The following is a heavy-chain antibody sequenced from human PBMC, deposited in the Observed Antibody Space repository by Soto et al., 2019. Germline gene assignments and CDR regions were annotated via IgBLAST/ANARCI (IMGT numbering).Heavy chain of an antibody. Sequence: QVQLVESGGGLVKPGGSLRLSCAVSGFTVSDHYMTWIRQAPGKGLEWVSYISGSGRYTNYADSVKGRFIISRDIAQNLLWLQINSLRDEDTDVYNCAISSGGTPVFGYKYGLDVWGQVNEGTVAS. CDR1: GFTVSDHY. CDR3: AISSGGTPVFGYKYGLDV. V-gene: IGHV3-11*06. CDR2: ISGSGRYT. J-gene: IGHJ6*02. D-gene: IGHD3-22*01.